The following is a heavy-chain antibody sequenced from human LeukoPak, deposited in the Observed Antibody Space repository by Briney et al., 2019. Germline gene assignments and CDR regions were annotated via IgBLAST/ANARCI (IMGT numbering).Heavy chain of an antibody. CDR2: IYYRGST. J-gene: IGHJ4*02. D-gene: IGHD3-3*01. CDR1: GGSISSSSYY. V-gene: IGHV4-39*01. CDR3: ARRRRGSGFDY. Sequence: KSLESLSLTRTVSGGSISSSSYYWGWIRQPPGKGLEWIGRIYYRGSTYYNASLKSRVTISVDTSKNQFSLKLSSVTAADTAVYYCARRRRGSGFDYWGQGTLVLVSS.